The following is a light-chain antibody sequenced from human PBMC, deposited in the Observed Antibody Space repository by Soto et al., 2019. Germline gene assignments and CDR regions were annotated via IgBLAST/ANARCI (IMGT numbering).Light chain of an antibody. J-gene: IGKJ5*01. CDR2: DAS. Sequence: EIVMTQSPATLSVSPGEGATLSCRASQGIRDTLACYQQKPGQPPRLLIYDASNRATGIPARFSGSGSGTDFTLTISSLEPEDFAVYYCQQRSNWPPITFGQGTRLEIK. V-gene: IGKV3-11*01. CDR3: QQRSNWPPIT. CDR1: QGIRDT.